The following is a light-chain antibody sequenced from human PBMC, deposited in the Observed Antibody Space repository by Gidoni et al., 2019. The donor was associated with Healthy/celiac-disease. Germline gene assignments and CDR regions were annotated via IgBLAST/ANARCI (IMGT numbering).Light chain of an antibody. J-gene: IGLJ3*02. Sequence: SYVLTQPPSVSVAPGQTARITCGGNNIGSKSVHWYQQKPGQAPVLVVYDDSDRPSGIPGRFSGSNSGNTATLTISRVKAGNEADYYCQVWDSSSDHWVFGGGTKLTV. CDR3: QVWDSSSDHWV. V-gene: IGLV3-21*02. CDR2: DDS. CDR1: NIGSKS.